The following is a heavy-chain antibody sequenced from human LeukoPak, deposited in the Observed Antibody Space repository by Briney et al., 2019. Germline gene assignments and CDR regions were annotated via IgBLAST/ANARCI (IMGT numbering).Heavy chain of an antibody. Sequence: GGSLRLSCAASGVTFSSYWMSWVRQAPGKGLEWVANIKQDGSKKYYVDSVKGRFTIARDNDKNSLYMQRNRLRDEDTAVYYCARESDDSISDYWGQGTMVTVSS. D-gene: IGHD2-15*01. CDR3: ARESDDSISDY. V-gene: IGHV3-7*01. CDR1: GVTFSSYW. CDR2: IKQDGSKK. J-gene: IGHJ4*02.